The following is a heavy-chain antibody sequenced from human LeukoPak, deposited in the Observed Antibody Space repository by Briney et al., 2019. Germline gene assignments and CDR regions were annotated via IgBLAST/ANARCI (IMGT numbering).Heavy chain of an antibody. CDR1: GHTFTSYG. J-gene: IGHJ5*02. D-gene: IGHD6-19*01. V-gene: IGHV1-18*01. CDR2: ISAYNGNT. Sequence: GASVKVSCKASGHTFTSYGISWVRQAPGQGLEWMGWISAYNGNTNYAQKLQGRVTMTTDTSTSTAYMELRSLRSDDTAVYYCARDRAVAGPDNWFDPWGQGTLVTVSS. CDR3: ARDRAVAGPDNWFDP.